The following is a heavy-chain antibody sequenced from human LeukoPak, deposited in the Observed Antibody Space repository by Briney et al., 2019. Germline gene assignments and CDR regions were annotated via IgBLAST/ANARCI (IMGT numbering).Heavy chain of an antibody. J-gene: IGHJ4*02. CDR3: ARHQGEATVTAIYYFDY. CDR1: GGSISSSGSY. V-gene: IGHV4-39*01. CDR2: ISYSGGT. Sequence: SETLSLTCTVPGGSISSSGSYWGWIRQPPGKGLEWIGTISYSGGTYYNPSLESRVTISVDTSKNHFSLRLGSVTAADTAVYYCARHQGEATVTAIYYFDYWGQGTLVTVSS. D-gene: IGHD4-17*01.